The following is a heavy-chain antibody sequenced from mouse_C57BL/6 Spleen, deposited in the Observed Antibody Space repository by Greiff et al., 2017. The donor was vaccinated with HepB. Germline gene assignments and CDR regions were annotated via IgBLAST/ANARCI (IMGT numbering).Heavy chain of an antibody. CDR2: IDPSDSYT. D-gene: IGHD2-3*01. CDR3: ARGYDEYYYYAMDY. V-gene: IGHV1-69*01. J-gene: IGHJ4*01. Sequence: QVQLQQPGAELVMPGASVKLSCKASGYTFTSYWMHWVKQRPGQGLEWIGEIDPSDSYTNYNQKFKGKSTLTVDKSSSTAYMQLSSLTSEDSAVYYCARGYDEYYYYAMDYWGQGTSVTVSS. CDR1: GYTFTSYW.